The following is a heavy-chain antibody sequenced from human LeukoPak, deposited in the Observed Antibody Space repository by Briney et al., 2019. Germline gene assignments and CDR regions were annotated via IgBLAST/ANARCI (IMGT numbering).Heavy chain of an antibody. V-gene: IGHV4-30-2*01. CDR3: ARQGRHCSGGSCYRGHNWFDP. D-gene: IGHD2-15*01. CDR1: GGSISSGGYS. CDR2: INHSGST. J-gene: IGHJ5*02. Sequence: PSETLSLTCAVSGGSISSGGYSWSWIRQPPGKGLEWIGEINHSGSTNYNPSLKSRVTISVDTSKNQFSLKLSSVTAADTAVYYCARQGRHCSGGSCYRGHNWFDPWGQGTLVTVSS.